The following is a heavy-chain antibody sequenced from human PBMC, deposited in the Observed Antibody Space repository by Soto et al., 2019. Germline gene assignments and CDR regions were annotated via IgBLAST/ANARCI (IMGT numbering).Heavy chain of an antibody. CDR2: INPNSGGT. V-gene: IGHV1-2*02. J-gene: IGHJ6*02. CDR3: ARDYYYDSSGYYLNYGMDV. D-gene: IGHD3-22*01. CDR1: GYTFTSYY. Sequence: ASVKVSCKASGYTFTSYYMHWVRQPPGQGLEWMGWINPNSGGTNYAQKFQGRVTMTRDTSISTAYMELSRLRSDDTAVYYCARDYYYDSSGYYLNYGMDVWGQGTTVTVSS.